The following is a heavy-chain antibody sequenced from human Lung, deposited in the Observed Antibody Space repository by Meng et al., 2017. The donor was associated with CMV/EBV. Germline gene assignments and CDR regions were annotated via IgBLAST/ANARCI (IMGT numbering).Heavy chain of an antibody. D-gene: IGHD2-2*01. CDR2: IYYSGST. CDR1: GHPITTYY. J-gene: IGHJ6*02. Sequence: SETLPLXXTVSGHPITTYYWSWIRQPPGKGLEWIGYIYYSGSTNYNPSLRSRVSISVDTSKNHFSLELSSVTAADTAIYYCARDRAAIGYYYYGMDVWGHGXTVTVSS. V-gene: IGHV4-59*01. CDR3: ARDRAAIGYYYYGMDV.